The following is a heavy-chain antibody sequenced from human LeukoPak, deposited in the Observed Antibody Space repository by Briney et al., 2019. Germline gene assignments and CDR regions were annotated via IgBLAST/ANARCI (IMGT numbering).Heavy chain of an antibody. CDR1: GGSIGIYY. CDR3: ARGQYYYDSSGYGMDV. J-gene: IGHJ6*02. V-gene: IGHV4-4*07. Sequence: PSETLSLTCTVSGGSIGIYYWNWIRQPAGKGLEWIGRIHTSGSIIYNPSLKSRVTMSLDTSNNQFSLYLSSVTAADTAVYYCARGQYYYDSSGYGMDVWGQGTTVTVSS. CDR2: IHTSGSI. D-gene: IGHD3-22*01.